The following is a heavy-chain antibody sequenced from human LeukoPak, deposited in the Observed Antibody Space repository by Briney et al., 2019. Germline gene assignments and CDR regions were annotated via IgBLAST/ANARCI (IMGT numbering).Heavy chain of an antibody. CDR2: ISYDGGNK. V-gene: IGHV3-30*04. D-gene: IGHD6-6*01. CDR1: GFTFSRSA. Sequence: GGSLRLSCAASGFTFSRSAMHWVRQAPGKGLEWVAIISYDGGNKYYADSVKGRFTIFRDNSKNTLYLQMNSLRAEDTAVYFCVSLGYSSSSVRYWGQGTLVTVSS. J-gene: IGHJ4*02. CDR3: VSLGYSSSSVRY.